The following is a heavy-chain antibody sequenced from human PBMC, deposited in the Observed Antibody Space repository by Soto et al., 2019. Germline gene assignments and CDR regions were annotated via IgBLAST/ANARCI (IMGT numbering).Heavy chain of an antibody. CDR1: GFTFDDYA. Sequence: GGSLRLSCAASGFTFDDYAMHWVRQAPGKGLEWVSLISWDGGSTYDADSVKGRFTISRDNSKNSLYLQMNSLRAEDTALYYCAKDGLGRDSSGYYFDYWGQGTLVTVSS. D-gene: IGHD3-22*01. J-gene: IGHJ4*02. V-gene: IGHV3-43D*03. CDR3: AKDGLGRDSSGYYFDY. CDR2: ISWDGGST.